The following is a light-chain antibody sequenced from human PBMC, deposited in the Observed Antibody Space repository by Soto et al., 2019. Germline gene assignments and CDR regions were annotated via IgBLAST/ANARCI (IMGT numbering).Light chain of an antibody. CDR1: SSDVGGSNY. V-gene: IGLV2-14*01. Sequence: QSVLTQPASVSGSPGQSITISCTGTSSDVGGSNYVSWYQQHPGKAPKLMIYDVSNRPSWVADRFSGSKSGNTASLTISGLLAEDEADYYCSSYTSSHTHVVFGGGTKLTVL. J-gene: IGLJ2*01. CDR2: DVS. CDR3: SSYTSSHTHVV.